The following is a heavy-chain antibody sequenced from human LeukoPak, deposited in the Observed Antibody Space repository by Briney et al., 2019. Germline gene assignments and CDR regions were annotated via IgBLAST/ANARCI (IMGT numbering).Heavy chain of an antibody. Sequence: SETLSLTCTVSGYSISSGYYWGWIRQPPGKGLEWIGSIYHSGSTYYNPSLKSRVTISVDTSKNQFSLKPSSVTAADTAVYYCARAIVVASLYDYWGQGTLVTVSS. CDR2: IYHSGST. D-gene: IGHD3-22*01. CDR1: GYSISSGYY. CDR3: ARAIVVASLYDY. J-gene: IGHJ4*02. V-gene: IGHV4-38-2*02.